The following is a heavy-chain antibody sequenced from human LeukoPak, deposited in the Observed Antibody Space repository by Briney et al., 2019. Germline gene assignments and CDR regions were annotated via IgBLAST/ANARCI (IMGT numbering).Heavy chain of an antibody. Sequence: SETLSLTCTVTSHSINSSSYYWRSIRQPPGKGLERIGSIYYSGSTCYNPSLKSRVTISVDTSKNQFSLKLSSVTAADTGVYYCARVQLEVTGGYFDYWGQGTLVTVSS. D-gene: IGHD1-1*01. J-gene: IGHJ4*02. CDR1: SHSINSSSYY. CDR2: IYYSGST. V-gene: IGHV4-39*07. CDR3: ARVQLEVTGGYFDY.